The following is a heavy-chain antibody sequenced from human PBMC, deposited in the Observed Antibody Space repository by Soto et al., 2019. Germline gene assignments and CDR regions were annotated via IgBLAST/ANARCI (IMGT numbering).Heavy chain of an antibody. CDR3: VTHVSSGWYTQDAFDI. V-gene: IGHV1-69*02. Sequence: QVQLVQSGAEVKKPGSSVKVSCKASGGTFSSYSINRVRQAPGQGLEWVGRGMPILDIPSHAQKFQGRVTITADKSTCTAYMELTTLRSDDTAVYYCVTHVSSGWYTQDAFDICGQGTMVTVSS. J-gene: IGHJ3*02. D-gene: IGHD6-19*01. CDR1: GGTFSSYS. CDR2: GMPILDIP.